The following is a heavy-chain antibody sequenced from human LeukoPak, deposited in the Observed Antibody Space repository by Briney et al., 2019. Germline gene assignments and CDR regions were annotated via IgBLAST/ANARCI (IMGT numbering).Heavy chain of an antibody. CDR1: GYTFTSYD. J-gene: IGHJ4*02. D-gene: IGHD6-13*01. CDR3: ARVAGIAASY. CDR2: IIPILGIA. Sequence: SVKVSCKASGYTFTSYDINWVRQAPGQGLEWMGRIIPILGIANYAQKFQGRVTITADKSTSTAYMELSSLRSEDTAVYYCARVAGIAASYWGQGTLVTVSS. V-gene: IGHV1-69*04.